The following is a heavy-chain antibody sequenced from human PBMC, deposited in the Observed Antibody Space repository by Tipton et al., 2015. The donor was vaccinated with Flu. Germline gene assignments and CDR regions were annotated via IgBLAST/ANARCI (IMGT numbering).Heavy chain of an antibody. CDR3: ARNVFWRVGLVVTHFDY. CDR1: GYSISSGYY. J-gene: IGHJ4*02. V-gene: IGHV4-38-2*01. Sequence: LRLSCAVSGYSISSGYYWGWIRQPPGKGLEWIGSIYHSGSTYYNPSLKSRVTISVDTSKNQFSLKLSSVTAADTAVYYCARNVFWRVGLVVTHFDYWGQGTLVTVSS. D-gene: IGHD2-8*02. CDR2: IYHSGST.